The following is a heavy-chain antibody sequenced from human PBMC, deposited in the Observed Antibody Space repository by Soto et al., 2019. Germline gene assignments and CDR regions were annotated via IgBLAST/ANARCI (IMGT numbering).Heavy chain of an antibody. J-gene: IGHJ4*02. CDR1: GFNFDDYA. CDR3: ANDKARSGLPSGWYVFDY. Sequence: QPGGSLRLSCAASGFNFDDYAMHWVRQAPGKGLEWVSGISWNSGSIGYADSVKGRFTISRDNAKNSLYLQMNSLRAEDTALYYCANDKARSGLPSGWYVFDYWGQGTLVTVSS. D-gene: IGHD6-19*01. CDR2: ISWNSGSI. V-gene: IGHV3-9*01.